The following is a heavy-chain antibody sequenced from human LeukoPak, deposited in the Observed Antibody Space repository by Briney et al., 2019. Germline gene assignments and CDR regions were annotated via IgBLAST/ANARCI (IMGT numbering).Heavy chain of an antibody. D-gene: IGHD2-2*01. CDR2: TYYRSKWYN. CDR3: ARAPVVPAPPEYYYYMEV. V-gene: IGHV6-1*01. J-gene: IGHJ6*03. Sequence: SQTLSLTCAISGDSVSSNSAAWNWIRQSPSRGLEWLGRTYYRSKWYNDYAVSVKSRITINPDTSKNQFSLQLNSVTPEDTAVYYCARAPVVPAPPEYYYYMEVWGKGTTVTVSS. CDR1: GDSVSSNSAA.